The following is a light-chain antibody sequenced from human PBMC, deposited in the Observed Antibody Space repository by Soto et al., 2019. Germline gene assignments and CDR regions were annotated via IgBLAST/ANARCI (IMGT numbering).Light chain of an antibody. V-gene: IGKV2-30*01. CDR3: MQTLRSPLT. Sequence: DVVMTQSPLPLPVTLGQPASISCRSSRSLVYSDGNTSLNWFQQRPGQSPRRLIFEVSDRDSGVPDRFCGSASGTDFTLKISRVEAEDVGVYYCMQTLRSPLTFGGGTKVDIK. J-gene: IGKJ4*01. CDR2: EVS. CDR1: RSLVYSDGNTS.